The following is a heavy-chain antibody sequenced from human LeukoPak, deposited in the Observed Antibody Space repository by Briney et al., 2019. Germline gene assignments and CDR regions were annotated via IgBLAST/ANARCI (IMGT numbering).Heavy chain of an antibody. Sequence: SETLSLTCTVSGNSISSGDNYWSWIRQPAGKGLEWVGRIYTSGSTNYNPSLKSRVTISGDTSKNQFSLRLSSVTAADTAVYYCARASYSYDINGWVPFDYWGQGTLVTVSS. V-gene: IGHV4-61*02. CDR3: ARASYSYDINGWVPFDY. D-gene: IGHD3-22*01. CDR2: IYTSGST. J-gene: IGHJ4*02. CDR1: GNSISSGDNY.